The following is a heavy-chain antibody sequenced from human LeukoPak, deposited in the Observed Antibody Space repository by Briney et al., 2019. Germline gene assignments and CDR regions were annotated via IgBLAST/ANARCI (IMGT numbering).Heavy chain of an antibody. CDR3: ARDPTYYDFWDMDV. CDR1: GGSINSYY. J-gene: IGHJ6*03. D-gene: IGHD3-3*01. CDR2: IYTSGST. Sequence: SETLSLTCTVSGGSINSYYWSWIRQPAGKGLEWIGRIYTSGSTNYNPSLKSRVTMSVDTSKNQFSLKLSSVTAADTAVYYCARDPTYYDFWDMDVRGKGTTVTVSS. V-gene: IGHV4-4*07.